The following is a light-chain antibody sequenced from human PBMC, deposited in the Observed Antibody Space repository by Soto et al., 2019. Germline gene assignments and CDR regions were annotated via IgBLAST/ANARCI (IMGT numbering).Light chain of an antibody. Sequence: EIVLTHSPGTLSLSPWERATLSCRASQSVSSNYLAWYQQKPGQAPRLLIYGASSRATGIPDRFSGSGSGTDFTLTISRLEPEDFAVYYCQHYGSSPETFGQGTRLEIK. J-gene: IGKJ5*01. CDR2: GAS. CDR3: QHYGSSPET. V-gene: IGKV3-20*01. CDR1: QSVSSNY.